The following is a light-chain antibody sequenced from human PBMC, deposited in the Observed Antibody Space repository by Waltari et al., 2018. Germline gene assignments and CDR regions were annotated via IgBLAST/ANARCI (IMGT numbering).Light chain of an antibody. CDR1: QSISSY. CDR3: QQYGSSPLS. V-gene: IGKV3-20*01. Sequence: ESWLTQSPGTLSLSPGERATLSCRASQSISSYLAWYQQKPGQAPRLLIYGGSSRATGIPDRFSGSGSGTDFTLTISRLEPEDFAVYYCQQYGSSPLSFGGGTKVEI. CDR2: GGS. J-gene: IGKJ4*01.